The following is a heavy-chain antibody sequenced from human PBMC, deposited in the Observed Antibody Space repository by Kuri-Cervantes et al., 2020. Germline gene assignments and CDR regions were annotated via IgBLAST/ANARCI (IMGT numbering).Heavy chain of an antibody. CDR1: GYTFTSYG. V-gene: IGHV1-18*01. Sequence: ASVKVSCKASGYTFTSYGINWVRQAPGQRLEWMGWISTYNGNTNYAQKFQGRVTITADKSTSTAYMELSSLRSEDTAAYYCASIPSPSHDYGDYWGQGTLVTVSS. J-gene: IGHJ4*02. CDR2: ISTYNGNT. CDR3: ASIPSPSHDYGDY.